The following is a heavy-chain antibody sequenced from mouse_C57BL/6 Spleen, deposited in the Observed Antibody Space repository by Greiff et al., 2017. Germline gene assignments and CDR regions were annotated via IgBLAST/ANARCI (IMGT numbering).Heavy chain of an antibody. Sequence: VQLQESGPELVKPGASVKISCKASGYAFSSSWMNWVKQRPGKGLEWIGRIYPGDGDTNYNGKFKGKATLTADKSSSTAYMQLSSLTSEDSAVYFCARGFITTVVEGGYFDVWGTGTTVTVSS. V-gene: IGHV1-82*01. J-gene: IGHJ1*03. CDR1: GYAFSSSW. D-gene: IGHD1-1*01. CDR3: ARGFITTVVEGGYFDV. CDR2: IYPGDGDT.